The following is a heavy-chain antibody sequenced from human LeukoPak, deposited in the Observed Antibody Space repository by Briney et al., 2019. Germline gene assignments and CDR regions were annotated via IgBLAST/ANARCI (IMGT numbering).Heavy chain of an antibody. Sequence: PSQTLSLTCAVSGGSISSGGYSWSWIRQPPGKGLEWIGEINHSGSTNYNPSLKSRVTISVDTSKNQFSLKLSSVTAAAKAVYYCARVRVATMASFFDYWGQGTLVTVSS. J-gene: IGHJ4*02. D-gene: IGHD5-12*01. CDR2: INHSGST. V-gene: IGHV4-30-2*01. CDR3: ARVRVATMASFFDY. CDR1: GGSISSGGYS.